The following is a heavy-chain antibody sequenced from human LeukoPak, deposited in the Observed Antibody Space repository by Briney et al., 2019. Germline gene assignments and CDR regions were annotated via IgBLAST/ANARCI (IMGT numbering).Heavy chain of an antibody. CDR1: GFTFSSYS. CDR3: ARDGIAAAAYYFDY. D-gene: IGHD6-13*01. Sequence: GGSLRLSCAASGFTFSSYSMNWVRQAPGKGLEWVSSISSSSSYIYYADSVKGRFIISRDNAKNSLYLQMNSLRAEDTAVYYCARDGIAAAAYYFDYWGQGTLVTVSS. CDR2: ISSSSSYI. V-gene: IGHV3-21*01. J-gene: IGHJ4*02.